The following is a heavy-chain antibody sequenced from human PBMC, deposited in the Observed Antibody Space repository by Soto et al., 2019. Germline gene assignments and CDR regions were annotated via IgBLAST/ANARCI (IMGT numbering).Heavy chain of an antibody. CDR1: GGSFSGYY. V-gene: IGHV4-34*01. D-gene: IGHD1-26*01. CDR3: ARGFSGSYDH. J-gene: IGHJ1*01. Sequence: SETLSLTCAVYGGSFSGYYWSWIRQPPGKGLEWIGEINHSGSTNYNPSLKSRVTISVDTSKNQFSLKLSSVTAADTAVYYCARGFSGSYDHSGQGTLATVSS. CDR2: INHSGST.